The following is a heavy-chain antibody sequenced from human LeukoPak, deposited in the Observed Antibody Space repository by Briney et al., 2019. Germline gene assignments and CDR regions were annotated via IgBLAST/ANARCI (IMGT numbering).Heavy chain of an antibody. D-gene: IGHD6-13*01. J-gene: IGHJ4*02. Sequence: GGSLRLSCAASGFTFSNYGMNWVRHAPGKGLEWVSAISGSGHNTYYADSVKGRFTISRDNSKNTLYLQMNSLRAEDTAVYYCAKDLGSSWYMDYWGQGTLVTVSS. CDR3: AKDLGSSWYMDY. CDR1: GFTFSNYG. V-gene: IGHV3-23*01. CDR2: ISGSGHNT.